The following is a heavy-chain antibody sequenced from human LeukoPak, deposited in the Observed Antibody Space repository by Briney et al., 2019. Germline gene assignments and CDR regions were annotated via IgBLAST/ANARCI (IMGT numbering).Heavy chain of an antibody. CDR1: GFTFSSYA. Sequence: GRSLRLSCAASGFTFSSYAMHWVRQAPGKGLEWVAVISYDGSNKYYADSVKGRFTISRDNSKNTLYLQMNSLRAEDTAVYYCARDNEQWLVLATLGYWGQGTLVTVSS. J-gene: IGHJ4*02. V-gene: IGHV3-30*04. D-gene: IGHD6-19*01. CDR3: ARDNEQWLVLATLGY. CDR2: ISYDGSNK.